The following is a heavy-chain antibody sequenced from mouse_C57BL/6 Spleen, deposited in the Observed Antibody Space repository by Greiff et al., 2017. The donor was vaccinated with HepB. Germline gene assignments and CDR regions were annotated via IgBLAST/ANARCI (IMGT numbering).Heavy chain of an antibody. CDR3: AREDDEKAMDY. J-gene: IGHJ4*01. V-gene: IGHV5-16*01. CDR1: GFTFSDYY. CDR2: INYDGSST. Sequence: EVKLVESEGGLVQPGSSMKLSCTASGFTFSDYYMAWVRQVPEKGLEWVANINYDGSSTYYLDSLKSRFIISRDNAKNILYLQRSSLKSEDTATYYGAREDDEKAMDYWGQGTSVTVSS.